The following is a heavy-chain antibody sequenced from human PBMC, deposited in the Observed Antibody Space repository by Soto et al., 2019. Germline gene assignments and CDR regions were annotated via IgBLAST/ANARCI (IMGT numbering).Heavy chain of an antibody. Sequence: GASVKVSCKASGYTFTSYGISWVRQAPGQGLEWMGWISAYNGNTNYAQKLQGRVTMTTDTSTSTAYMELRSLRSDDTAVYYCAREGSDWLLPNTWFDPWGQGTLVTVS. CDR2: ISAYNGNT. D-gene: IGHD3-9*01. V-gene: IGHV1-18*01. J-gene: IGHJ5*02. CDR1: GYTFTSYG. CDR3: AREGSDWLLPNTWFDP.